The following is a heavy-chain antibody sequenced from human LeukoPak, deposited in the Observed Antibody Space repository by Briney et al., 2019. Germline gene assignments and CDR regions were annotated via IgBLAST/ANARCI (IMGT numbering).Heavy chain of an antibody. D-gene: IGHD3-22*01. J-gene: IGHJ5*02. V-gene: IGHV4-39*07. CDR2: IYYSGST. CDR1: GGSISSSSYY. Sequence: PSETLSLTCTVSGGSISSSSYYWGWIRQPPGKGLEWIGSIYYSGSTYYNPSLKSRVTISVDTSKNQFSLKLSSVTAADTAVYYCARSGLYYDSSGYWFDPWGQGTLVTVSS. CDR3: ARSGLYYDSSGYWFDP.